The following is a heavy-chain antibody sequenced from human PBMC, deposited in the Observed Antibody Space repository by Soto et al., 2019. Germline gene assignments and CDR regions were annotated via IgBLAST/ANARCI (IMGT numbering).Heavy chain of an antibody. D-gene: IGHD2-21*01. CDR2: TSGSGGST. Sequence: EVQLLESGGGLVHPGGSLRLSCAASGFTFTNYAMSWVRQAPGKGLEWGSVTSGSGGSTYYADSVKGRFTISRDNSKNTLYLQMDSLRAEDTAVYYCAKVIVVIAAAGDYFDHWGQGTLVTVSS. V-gene: IGHV3-23*01. J-gene: IGHJ4*02. CDR1: GFTFTNYA. CDR3: AKVIVVIAAAGDYFDH.